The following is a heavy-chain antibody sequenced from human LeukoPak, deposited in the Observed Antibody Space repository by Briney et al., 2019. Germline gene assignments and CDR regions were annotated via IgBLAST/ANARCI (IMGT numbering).Heavy chain of an antibody. V-gene: IGHV4-34*01. CDR3: TSGYSYDLFDY. CDR2: IDYSGST. CDR1: GGSFSGYY. D-gene: IGHD5-18*01. J-gene: IGHJ4*02. Sequence: SETLSLTCAVYGGSFSGYYWSWIRQPPGKGLEWIGSIDYSGSTYYNPSLKRRVTISVDTSKNQFSLKLSSVTAADTAVFYCTSGYSYDLFDYWGQGTLVTVSS.